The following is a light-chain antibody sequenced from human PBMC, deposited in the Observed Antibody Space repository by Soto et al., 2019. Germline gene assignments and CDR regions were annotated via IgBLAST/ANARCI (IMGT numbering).Light chain of an antibody. J-gene: IGKJ2*01. CDR2: WAS. Sequence: DIVMTQSPEFLAVPLGERATINCKSSQSLLYSSNNKTYLAWYQHRPGQSPKMLTFWASARESGVPDRISGSGSETDFTLSISGLQAEDAAVYFCQQYYSDFFTFGQGTTLEIK. V-gene: IGKV4-1*01. CDR1: QSLLYSSNNKTY. CDR3: QQYYSDFFT.